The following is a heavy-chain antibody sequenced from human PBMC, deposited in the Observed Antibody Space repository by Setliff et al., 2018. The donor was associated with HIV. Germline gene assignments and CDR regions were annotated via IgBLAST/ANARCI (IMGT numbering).Heavy chain of an antibody. CDR2: INHSGVS. CDR1: GGSFSGNF. V-gene: IGHV4-34*01. Sequence: SETLSLTCAVYGGSFSGNFWSWIRQPPGKGLEWIGEINHSGVSNYNPSLKDRVTISVDTSKNQFSLKLSSVTAADTAVYYCARALTGYSPFDFWGQGTLVTVSS. CDR3: ARALTGYSPFDF. J-gene: IGHJ4*02. D-gene: IGHD3-9*01.